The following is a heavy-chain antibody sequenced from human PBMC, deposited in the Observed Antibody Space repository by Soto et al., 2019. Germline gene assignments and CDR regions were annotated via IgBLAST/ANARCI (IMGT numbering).Heavy chain of an antibody. V-gene: IGHV3-7*01. CDR3: ATNAY. Sequence: VGSLRLSCAASGFSFRDAWMSWVRQAPGKGLEWVAKIKKDGSEKYYVDSVRGRFTISRDNAKNSLYLQMNSLRVDDTAVYYCATNAYWGQGSLVTVSS. CDR2: IKKDGSEK. J-gene: IGHJ4*02. CDR1: GFSFRDAW.